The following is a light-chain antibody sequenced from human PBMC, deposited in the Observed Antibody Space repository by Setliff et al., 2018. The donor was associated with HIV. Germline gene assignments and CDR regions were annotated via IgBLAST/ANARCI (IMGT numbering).Light chain of an antibody. V-gene: IGLV2-14*03. CDR2: DVT. Sequence: QFVLTQPASMSGSPGQSITVSCTGTSSDVGGFNFVSWYQQHPGKAPRLMIYDVTNRPSGVSNRFSGSKSGNTASLTISGLQAEDEADYYCTSYANSSTYIFGTGTKSPS. J-gene: IGLJ1*01. CDR1: SSDVGGFNF. CDR3: TSYANSSTYI.